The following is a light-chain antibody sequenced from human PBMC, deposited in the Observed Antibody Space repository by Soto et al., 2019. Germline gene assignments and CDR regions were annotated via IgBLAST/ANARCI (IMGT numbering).Light chain of an antibody. CDR3: QQYGNSPRT. CDR2: GAS. J-gene: IGKJ4*01. Sequence: ELVLTHSPGTLSLSPGERATLSCRASQSVSSSYLAWYQQRPGQAPRLLIYGASNRATGIPDRFSGSGSGTDLTLTISRLEPEDFAVYFCQQYGNSPRTFGGGTKVDSK. CDR1: QSVSSSY. V-gene: IGKV3-20*01.